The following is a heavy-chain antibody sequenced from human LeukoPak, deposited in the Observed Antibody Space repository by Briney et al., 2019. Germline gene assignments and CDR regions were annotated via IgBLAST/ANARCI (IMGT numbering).Heavy chain of an antibody. CDR1: GFTVSSNY. D-gene: IGHD3-22*01. CDR2: IYSGGST. Sequence: GGSLRLSCAGSGFTVSSNYMSWVRQAPGKGLEWVSVIYSGGSTYYADSVKGRFTISRDNSKNTLYLQMNSLRAEDTAVYYCATEWIDSSGYYQSGSDAFDIWGQGTMVTVSS. CDR3: ATEWIDSSGYYQSGSDAFDI. J-gene: IGHJ3*02. V-gene: IGHV3-53*01.